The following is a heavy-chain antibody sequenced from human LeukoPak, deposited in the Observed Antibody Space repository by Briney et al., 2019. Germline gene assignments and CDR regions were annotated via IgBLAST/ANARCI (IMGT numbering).Heavy chain of an antibody. CDR1: GFTVSNNY. J-gene: IGHJ3*02. CDR2: ITRSSSTI. Sequence: PGGSLRLSCAASGFTVSNNYMSWVRQAPGKGLEWLSYITRSSSTIYYADSVKGRFTISRDNAKNSLYLQMNSLRVDDTAVYYCATADRGAFDIWGQGTMVIVSS. V-gene: IGHV3-48*01. CDR3: ATADRGAFDI.